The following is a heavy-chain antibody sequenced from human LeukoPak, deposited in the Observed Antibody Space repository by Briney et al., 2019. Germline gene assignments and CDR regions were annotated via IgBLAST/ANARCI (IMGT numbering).Heavy chain of an antibody. D-gene: IGHD2-2*01. CDR3: ARDRGGKGSAIFY. CDR1: AYTFTGYY. CDR2: NNPNSGAT. J-gene: IGHJ4*02. Sequence: ASVKVSCKASAYTFTGYYMHWVRQAPGQGLEWMGWNNPNSGATKYAQKFQGRVTMTRDTSISTAYMELRSLRFDDTAVYYCARDRGGKGSAIFYWGQGSLVTVSS. V-gene: IGHV1-2*02.